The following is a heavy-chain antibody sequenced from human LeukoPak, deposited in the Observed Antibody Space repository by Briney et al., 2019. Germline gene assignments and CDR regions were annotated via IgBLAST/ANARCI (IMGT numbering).Heavy chain of an antibody. CDR2: IYTSGST. CDR3: ARDGIVVVPAAMRGYYYYMDV. CDR1: GGSISSYY. V-gene: IGHV4-4*07. J-gene: IGHJ6*03. Sequence: SETLSLTCTVSGGSISSYYWSWIRQPPGKGLEWIGRIYTSGSTNYNPSLKSRVTISVDKSKNQFSLKLSSVTAADTAVYYCARDGIVVVPAAMRGYYYYMDVWGKGTTVTVSS. D-gene: IGHD2-2*01.